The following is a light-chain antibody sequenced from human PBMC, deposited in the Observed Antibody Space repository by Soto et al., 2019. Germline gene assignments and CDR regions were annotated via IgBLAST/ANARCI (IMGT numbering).Light chain of an antibody. CDR3: QQSYSTPLT. J-gene: IGKJ4*01. Sequence: IVMTQSPDILAVSPGETVTLSCRASQSLSDNLAWYQQKPGQAPRLLIYGASSRATGIPDRFSGSGSGTDFTLTISSLQPEDFATYYCQQSYSTPLTFDGGTKVDIK. V-gene: IGKV3D-15*01. CDR1: QSLSDN. CDR2: GAS.